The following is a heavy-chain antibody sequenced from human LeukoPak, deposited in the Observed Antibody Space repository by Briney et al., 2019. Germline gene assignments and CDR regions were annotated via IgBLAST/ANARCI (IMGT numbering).Heavy chain of an antibody. V-gene: IGHV3-11*06. CDR1: GFTLSDYY. J-gene: IGHJ5*02. CDR3: ARGGYYDILTGLNWFDP. D-gene: IGHD3-9*01. CDR2: ISSSSSYT. Sequence: GGSLRLSCAASGFTLSDYYMSWIRQAPGKGLEWVSYISSSSSYTNYADSVKGRFTISRDNAKNSLYLQMNSLRAEDTAVYYCARGGYYDILTGLNWFDPWGQGTLVTVSS.